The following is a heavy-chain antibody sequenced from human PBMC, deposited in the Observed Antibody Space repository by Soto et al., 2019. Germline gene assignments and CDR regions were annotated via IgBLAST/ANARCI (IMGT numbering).Heavy chain of an antibody. CDR1: GGSISSSDW. V-gene: IGHV4-4*02. J-gene: IGHJ4*02. CDR3: ATIHY. Sequence: QVQLQESGPGLVEPSGTLALACAVSGGSISSSDWWTWVRQPPGKGLEWIGEIYRSGSTNYNSSLESRVTISMDKSKNQLSLMLSSVTAADTAVYYCATIHYWGQGTLVTVSS. CDR2: IYRSGST.